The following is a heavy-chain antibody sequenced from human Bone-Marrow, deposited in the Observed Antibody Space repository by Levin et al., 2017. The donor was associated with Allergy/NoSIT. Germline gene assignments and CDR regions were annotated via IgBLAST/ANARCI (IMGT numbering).Heavy chain of an antibody. V-gene: IGHV3-23*03. J-gene: IGHJ6*02. Sequence: GGSLRLSCVASGFSFRRFGTSWVRQAPGKGLEWLSLIANDESVTWYAESVRGRFTVSRDNFKNTLYLQMNSLRVEDTAVYYCGSHGWLHEFYYGIDVWGQGTTVTVSS. CDR3: GSHGWLHEFYYGIDV. CDR1: GFSFRRFG. D-gene: IGHD5-12*01. CDR2: IANDESVT.